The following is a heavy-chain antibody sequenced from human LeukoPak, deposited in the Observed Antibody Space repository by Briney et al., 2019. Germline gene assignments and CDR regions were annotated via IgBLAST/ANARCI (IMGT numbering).Heavy chain of an antibody. CDR3: ARGGSGPVAIPPPNWFDP. CDR2: IYYSGST. V-gene: IGHV4-61*01. Sequence: SSETLSLTCTVSGGSVGSGNYYWSWIRQPPGKGLEWIGYIYYSGSTNYNPSLKSRVTISVDTSKNQFSLKLSSVTAADTAVYYCARGGSGPVAIPPPNWFDPWGQGTLVTVSS. J-gene: IGHJ5*02. CDR1: GGSVGSGNYY. D-gene: IGHD2-15*01.